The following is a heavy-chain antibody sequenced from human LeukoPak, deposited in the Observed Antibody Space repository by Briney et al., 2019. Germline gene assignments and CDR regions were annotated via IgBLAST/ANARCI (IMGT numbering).Heavy chain of an antibody. CDR3: ASFRPYYYDSSGFDY. Sequence: GGSLRLSCAASGFTFSSYWMSWVRQAPGKGLEWVANIKQDGSEKYYVDSVKGRFTISRDNAKNSLYLQMNSLRAEDTAVYYCASFRPYYYDSSGFDYWGQGTLVTVSS. J-gene: IGHJ4*02. V-gene: IGHV3-7*01. CDR1: GFTFSSYW. D-gene: IGHD3-22*01. CDR2: IKQDGSEK.